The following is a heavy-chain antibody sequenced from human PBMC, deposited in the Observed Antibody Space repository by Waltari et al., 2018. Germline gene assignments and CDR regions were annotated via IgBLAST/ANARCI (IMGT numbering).Heavy chain of an antibody. D-gene: IGHD1-1*01. CDR3: ARPRGTGNDAFDI. CDR1: GFILSTFD. V-gene: IGHV3-21*01. Sequence: EGQLVESGGGLVKPGGSLRLSCAASGFILSTFDMNWVRQAPGKGLEWVSSISSSSSYMDYADSVKGRFTISRDNAESSLHLQMNSLRVDDTAVYYCARPRGTGNDAFDIWGQGTMVTVSS. CDR2: ISSSSSYM. J-gene: IGHJ3*02.